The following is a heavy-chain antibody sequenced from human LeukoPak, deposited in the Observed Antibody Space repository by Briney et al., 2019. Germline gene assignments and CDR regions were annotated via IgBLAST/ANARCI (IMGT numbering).Heavy chain of an antibody. Sequence: GGSLRLSCAASGFTFSNYAMSWVRQAPGKGLEWVSGISWNSGSIGYADSVKGRFTISRDNAKNSLYLQMNSLRAEDTALYYCAKDIGSSWYNPVDYWGQGTLVTVSS. CDR1: GFTFSNYA. CDR2: ISWNSGSI. J-gene: IGHJ4*02. CDR3: AKDIGSSWYNPVDY. V-gene: IGHV3-9*01. D-gene: IGHD6-13*01.